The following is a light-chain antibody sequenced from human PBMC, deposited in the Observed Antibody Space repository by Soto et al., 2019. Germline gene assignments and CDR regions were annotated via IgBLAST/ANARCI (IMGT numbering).Light chain of an antibody. CDR3: QHAYSIPLT. CDR1: QSISTY. Sequence: DIQLTKSPSSLSASVGDRVTVTCRASQSISTYLNWHQQKPGKAPKLLIYAASSLQSGVPSRFSGSVSGTDFTLTISSLQPEDFATYYWQHAYSIPLTFGGGTKVEIK. J-gene: IGKJ4*01. V-gene: IGKV1-39*01. CDR2: AAS.